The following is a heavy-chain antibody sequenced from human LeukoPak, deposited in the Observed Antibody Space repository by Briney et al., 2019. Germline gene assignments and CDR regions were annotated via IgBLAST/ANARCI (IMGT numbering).Heavy chain of an antibody. V-gene: IGHV3-74*01. Sequence: PGGSLRLSCAASGFTFSSYWMHWVRQAPGKGLVGVSRINSDGSSTSYAASVKGRFTISRDNAKNTLYLQMNSLRAEDTAVYYCARAVTGYSDYWGQGTLVTVSS. CDR3: ARAVTGYSDY. J-gene: IGHJ4*02. D-gene: IGHD3-9*01. CDR2: INSDGSST. CDR1: GFTFSSYW.